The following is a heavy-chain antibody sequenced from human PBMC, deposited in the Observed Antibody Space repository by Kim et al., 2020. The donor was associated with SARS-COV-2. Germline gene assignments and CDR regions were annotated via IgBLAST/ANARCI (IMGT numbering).Heavy chain of an antibody. D-gene: IGHD3-3*01. Sequence: GGSLRLSCAASGFTFSSYSMNWVRQAPGKGLEWVSSISSSSSYIYYADSVKGRFTISRDNAKNSLYLQMNSLRAEDTAVYYCARGTLRFLEWLLYSHFDYWGQGTLVTVSS. V-gene: IGHV3-21*01. CDR1: GFTFSSYS. J-gene: IGHJ4*02. CDR2: ISSSSSYI. CDR3: ARGTLRFLEWLLYSHFDY.